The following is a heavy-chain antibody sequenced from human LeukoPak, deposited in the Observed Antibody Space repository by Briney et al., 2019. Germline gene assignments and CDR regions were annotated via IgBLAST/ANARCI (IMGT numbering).Heavy chain of an antibody. Sequence: TGGPLRLSCAASGFTFSSYAMSWVRQAPGKGLEWVSAISGSGGSTYYADSVKGRFTISRDNSKNTLYLQMNSLRAEDTAVYYCAKPGRVFGVVNDAFDIWGQGTMVTVSS. J-gene: IGHJ3*02. CDR2: ISGSGGST. CDR1: GFTFSSYA. V-gene: IGHV3-23*01. CDR3: AKPGRVFGVVNDAFDI. D-gene: IGHD3-3*01.